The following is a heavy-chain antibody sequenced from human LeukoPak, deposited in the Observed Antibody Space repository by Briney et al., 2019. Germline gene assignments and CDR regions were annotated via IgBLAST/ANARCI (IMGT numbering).Heavy chain of an antibody. CDR1: GYTFTGYY. J-gene: IGHJ4*02. CDR2: ISTYNDNT. D-gene: IGHD6-6*01. CDR3: ARIQSRIIAARPGYPAFDY. Sequence: GAAVKVSCKASGYTFTGYYMHWVRQAPGQGLEWMGWISTYNDNTHYAQKLQGRVTMTTDTSTSTVYMELKSLRSDDTAVYYCARIQSRIIAARPGYPAFDYGGGETVDTVSS. V-gene: IGHV1-18*04.